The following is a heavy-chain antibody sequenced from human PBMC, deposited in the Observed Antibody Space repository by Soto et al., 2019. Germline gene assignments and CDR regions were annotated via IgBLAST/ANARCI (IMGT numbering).Heavy chain of an antibody. CDR2: ISVYKDNT. V-gene: IGHV1-18*01. CDR3: ARIGFDGH. J-gene: IGHJ1*01. D-gene: IGHD3-9*01. CDR1: GYTFTSYG. Sequence: QVQLVQSGREIKKPGASVKVSCKAFGYTFTSYGVGWVRQAPGQGLEWMGWISVYKDNTNYAQKFQGRDTMTTETSSITAYMELRSLKSDDTAVYYCARIGFDGHWGQGTLVTVSS.